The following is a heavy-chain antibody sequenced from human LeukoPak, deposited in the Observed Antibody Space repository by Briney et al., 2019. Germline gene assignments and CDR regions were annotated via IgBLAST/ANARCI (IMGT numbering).Heavy chain of an antibody. J-gene: IGHJ4*02. CDR1: GGSISSSSYY. D-gene: IGHD6-19*01. CDR2: IYYSGST. Sequence: SSETLSLTCTVSGGSISSSSYYWGWIRQPPGKGLEWIGSIYYSGSTYYNPSLKSRVTISVDTSKNQFSLKLSSVTAADTAVYYCAESGPIAVAGPYYFDYWGQGTLVTVSS. V-gene: IGHV4-39*07. CDR3: AESGPIAVAGPYYFDY.